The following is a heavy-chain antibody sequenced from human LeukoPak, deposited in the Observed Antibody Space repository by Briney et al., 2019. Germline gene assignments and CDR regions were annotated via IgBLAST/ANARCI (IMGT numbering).Heavy chain of an antibody. V-gene: IGHV3-48*03. CDR3: ARDRGATFVVVVAATP. D-gene: IGHD2-15*01. Sequence: GGSLRLSCVGSGFTFSSYEMNWVRQAPGKGLEWLSYIGSSDSTTHYADSVKGRFTISRDNAKNSLYLQMNSLRVEDTAVYYCARDRGATFVVVVAATPWGQGTLVTVSS. CDR2: IGSSDSTT. J-gene: IGHJ5*02. CDR1: GFTFSSYE.